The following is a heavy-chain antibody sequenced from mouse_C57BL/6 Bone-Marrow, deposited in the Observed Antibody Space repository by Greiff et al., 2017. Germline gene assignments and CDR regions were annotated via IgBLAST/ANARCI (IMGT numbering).Heavy chain of an antibody. J-gene: IGHJ4*01. V-gene: IGHV1-76*01. Sequence: VQLQQSGAELVRPGASVKLSCKASGYTFTDYYINWVKQRPGQGLEWIARIYPGSGNTYYNEKFKGKATLTAEKSSSTAYMQLSSLTSEDSAVYCCASNYPWAMDYWGQGTSVTVSA. CDR3: ASNYPWAMDY. CDR1: GYTFTDYY. CDR2: IYPGSGNT. D-gene: IGHD2-1*01.